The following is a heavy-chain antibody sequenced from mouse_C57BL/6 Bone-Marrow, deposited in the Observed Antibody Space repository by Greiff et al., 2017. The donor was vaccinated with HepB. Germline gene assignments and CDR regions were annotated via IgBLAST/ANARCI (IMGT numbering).Heavy chain of an antibody. V-gene: IGHV1-55*01. CDR1: GYTFTSYW. J-gene: IGHJ4*01. D-gene: IGHD2-2*01. Sequence: QVQLKQPGAELVKPGASVKMSCKASGYTFTSYWITWVKQRPGQGLEWIGDIYPGSGSTKYNEKFKSKATLTVDTSSSTAYMQLSSLTSVDSAVYYCARQAPLWLLWAMDYWGQGTPVTVSS. CDR3: ARQAPLWLLWAMDY. CDR2: IYPGSGST.